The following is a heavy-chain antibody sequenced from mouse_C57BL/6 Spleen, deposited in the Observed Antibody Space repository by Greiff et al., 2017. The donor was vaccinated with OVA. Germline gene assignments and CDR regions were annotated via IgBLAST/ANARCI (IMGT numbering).Heavy chain of an antibody. CDR3: ASRYYYGYFDV. J-gene: IGHJ1*03. V-gene: IGHV1-26*01. CDR2: INPNNGGT. Sequence: VQLQQSGPELVKPGASVKISCKASGYTFTDYYMNWVKQSHGKSLEWIGDINPNNGGTSYNQKFKGKATLTVDKSSSTAYMELRSLTSEDSAVYYCASRYYYGYFDVWGTGTTVTVSS. D-gene: IGHD1-1*01. CDR1: GYTFTDYY.